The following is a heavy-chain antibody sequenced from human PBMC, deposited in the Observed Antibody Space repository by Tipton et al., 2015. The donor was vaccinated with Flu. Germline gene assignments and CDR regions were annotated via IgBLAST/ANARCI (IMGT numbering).Heavy chain of an antibody. CDR2: IYTSGST. CDR3: ARDGIPWDYSGMDV. D-gene: IGHD1-26*01. V-gene: IGHV4-61*02. CDR1: GGSISSGSYY. J-gene: IGHJ6*02. Sequence: TLSLTCTVSGGSISSGSYYWSWIRQPAGKGLEWIGRIYTSGSTNYNPSLKSRVTISVVTSKNQFSLKLSSVTAADTAVYYCARDGIPWDYSGMDVWGQGTTVTVSS.